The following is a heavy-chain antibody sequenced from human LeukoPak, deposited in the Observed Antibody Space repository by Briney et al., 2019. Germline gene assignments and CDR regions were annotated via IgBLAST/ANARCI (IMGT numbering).Heavy chain of an antibody. Sequence: GGSLRLSCAASGFTFSTYGMHWVRQAPGKGLEWVSIIYTDGSTYYADSVEGRFTISRDSSKNTLYLQMNSLRAEDTAVYYCARVDYYDTSGYYFWGQGTLVTVS. V-gene: IGHV3-53*01. D-gene: IGHD3-22*01. CDR1: GFTFSTYG. CDR3: ARVDYYDTSGYYF. J-gene: IGHJ4*02. CDR2: IYTDGST.